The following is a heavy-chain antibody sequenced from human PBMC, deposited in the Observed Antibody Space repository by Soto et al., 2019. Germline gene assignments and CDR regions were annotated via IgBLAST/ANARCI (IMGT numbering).Heavy chain of an antibody. V-gene: IGHV1-18*01. CDR1: GYTFTSYG. D-gene: IGHD5-12*01. J-gene: IGHJ5*02. CDR2: ISAYNGNT. Sequence: QVQLVQSGAEVKKPGASVKVSCKASGYTFTSYGISWVRQAPGQGLEWMGWISAYNGNTNSAQKLQGRVTMTTDTSTSTAYMELRSLRSDGTAVYYCARAVSLRRTFYWFDPWCQGTLVTVSS. CDR3: ARAVSLRRTFYWFDP.